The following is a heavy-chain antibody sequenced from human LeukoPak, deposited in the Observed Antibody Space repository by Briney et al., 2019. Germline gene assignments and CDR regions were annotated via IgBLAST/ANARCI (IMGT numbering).Heavy chain of an antibody. CDR3: ARLPWETSRPPEPDY. J-gene: IGHJ4*02. Sequence: ASVKVSCKASGYTFTTYYIHWVRQAPGQGLEWMGIINPNGGSTNCAQKFQGRVTMTRDTSTSTVYMELRSLRSEDTAMYYCARLPWETSRPPEPDYWGQGTLVTVSS. CDR2: INPNGGST. D-gene: IGHD1-14*01. CDR1: GYTFTTYY. V-gene: IGHV1-46*01.